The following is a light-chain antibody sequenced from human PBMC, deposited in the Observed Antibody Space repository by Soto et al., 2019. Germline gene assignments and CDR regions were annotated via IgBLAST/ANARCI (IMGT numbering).Light chain of an antibody. J-gene: IGKJ1*01. CDR1: RSLSSTS. CDR2: DVP. V-gene: IGKV3-20*01. CDR3: RQHRSSPRR. Sequence: EIVLTQSPGTLSLSPEERAALSCRASRSLSSTSLAWYQQRPGQAPRLLIYDVPSRATGIPDRFSGSGSGTDFTLTINRLECDYFAVYYCRQHRSSPRRFGQGTKVDIK.